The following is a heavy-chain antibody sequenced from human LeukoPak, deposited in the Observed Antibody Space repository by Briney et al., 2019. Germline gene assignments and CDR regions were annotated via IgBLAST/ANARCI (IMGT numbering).Heavy chain of an antibody. Sequence: ASVKVSCKASGYTFTGYYMHWVRQAPGQGLEWMAWINPNSGGTNYAQKFQGRVTMTRDTSISTAYMELSRLRSDDTAVYYCAREGSGHYYMDVWGKGTTVTVSS. V-gene: IGHV1-2*02. J-gene: IGHJ6*03. CDR3: AREGSGHYYMDV. CDR1: GYTFTGYY. CDR2: INPNSGGT.